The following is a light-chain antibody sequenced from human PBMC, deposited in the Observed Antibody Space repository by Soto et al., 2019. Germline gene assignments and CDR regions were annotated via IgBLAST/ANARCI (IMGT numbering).Light chain of an antibody. CDR1: SSDVGGYNY. Sequence: QSALTQPASVSGSPGQSITISCTGTSSDVGGYNYVSWYQQHPGKAPKLMIYAVSNRPSGVSHRFSGSKSDNTASLTISGLQAEDEADYYCSSYTSSSTLVVFGGGTQLTVL. CDR3: SSYTSSSTLVV. CDR2: AVS. V-gene: IGLV2-14*01. J-gene: IGLJ2*01.